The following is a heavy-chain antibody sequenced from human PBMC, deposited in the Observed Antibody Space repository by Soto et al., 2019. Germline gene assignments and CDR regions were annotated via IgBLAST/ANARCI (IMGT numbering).Heavy chain of an antibody. CDR1: GYSFTSYW. D-gene: IGHD6-6*01. Sequence: GESLKISCKGSGYSFTSYWIGWVRQMPGKGLEWMGIIYPGDSDTRYSPSFQGQVTISADKSISTAYLQWSSLKASDTAMYYCARTAGGAIAARDAFDIWGQGTMVTVSS. V-gene: IGHV5-51*01. CDR2: IYPGDSDT. J-gene: IGHJ3*02. CDR3: ARTAGGAIAARDAFDI.